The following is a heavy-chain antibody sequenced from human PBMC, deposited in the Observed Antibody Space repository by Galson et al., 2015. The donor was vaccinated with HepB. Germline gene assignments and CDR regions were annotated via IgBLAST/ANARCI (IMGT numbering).Heavy chain of an antibody. CDR1: GFTFSRYA. CDR2: ISYDGSNK. D-gene: IGHD3-22*01. J-gene: IGHJ4*02. CDR3: ARVYYDSSGYCCGYFDY. Sequence: SLRLSCAASGFTFSRYAMHWVRQAPGKGLEWVAVISYDGSNKYYADSVKGRFTISRDNSKNTLYLQMNSLRPEDTGEYYCARVYYDSSGYCCGYFDYWGQGTQVTVSS. V-gene: IGHV3-30-3*01.